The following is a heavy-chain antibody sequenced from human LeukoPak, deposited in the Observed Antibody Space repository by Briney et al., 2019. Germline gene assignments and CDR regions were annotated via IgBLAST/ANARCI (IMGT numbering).Heavy chain of an antibody. D-gene: IGHD5-18*01. J-gene: IGHJ3*02. CDR3: VTEGFTYGFHSCDT. Sequence: GGSLRLSCIASGFTFTNAWMSWVRQAPGKGLEWVGRIKAKTHGGTTDYAAPVNGRFAISRDDSTNTVYLQMNSLKTDDTALYYCVTEGFTYGFHSCDTWGQGTTVTISS. CDR1: GFTFTNAW. CDR2: IKAKTHGGTT. V-gene: IGHV3-15*01.